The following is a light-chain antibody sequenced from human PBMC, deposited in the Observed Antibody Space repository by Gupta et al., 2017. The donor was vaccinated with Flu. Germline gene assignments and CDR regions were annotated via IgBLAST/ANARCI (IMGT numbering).Light chain of an antibody. CDR3: QQSYTTPRT. CDR1: QSIRSY. J-gene: IGKJ1*01. CDR2: AAS. Sequence: DIQMTQSPSSLSASVGDRVTITCRASQSIRSYLNWYQQKSGEAPKLLIYAASSLQSGVPSRFSGSGSGTDFTLTISSLQLEDFATYYCQQSYTTPRTFGQGTKVEIK. V-gene: IGKV1-39*01.